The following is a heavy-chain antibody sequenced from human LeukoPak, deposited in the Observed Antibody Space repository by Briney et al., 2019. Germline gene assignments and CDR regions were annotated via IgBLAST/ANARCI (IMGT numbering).Heavy chain of an antibody. CDR1: GGSMSSFY. CDR2: IYTSGTT. Sequence: PSETLTLTCTVSGGSMSSFYWSWIRQPAGKGLEWVGRIYTSGTTNYNPSLKSRVTMAVDTSKNQFSLNLTSVTAADSAVYYCARQLDRRTIDILGQGTMVTVSS. J-gene: IGHJ3*02. CDR3: ARQLDRRTIDI. D-gene: IGHD1-1*01. V-gene: IGHV4-4*07.